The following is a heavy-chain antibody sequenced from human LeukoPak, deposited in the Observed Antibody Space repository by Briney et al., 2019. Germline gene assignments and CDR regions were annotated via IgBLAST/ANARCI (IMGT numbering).Heavy chain of an antibody. CDR1: GYTFTSYY. CDR3: AKDRNSSPDWYFEL. CDR2: INPSGGST. V-gene: IGHV1-46*01. J-gene: IGHJ2*01. D-gene: IGHD6-19*01. Sequence: ASVKVSCKASGYTFTSYYMHWVRQAPGQGLEWMGIINPSGGSTSYAQKFLGRVTITADKSTSTAYMELSSLRSEDTALYYCAKDRNSSPDWYFELWGRGTLVTVSS.